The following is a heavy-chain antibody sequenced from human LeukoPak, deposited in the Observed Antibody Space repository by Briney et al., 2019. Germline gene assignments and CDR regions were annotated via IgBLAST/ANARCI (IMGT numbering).Heavy chain of an antibody. CDR2: ISSSSSYI. CDR1: GFTFSSYA. J-gene: IGHJ4*02. CDR3: ARATTYDILTGYFDY. Sequence: GGSLRLSCAASGFTFSSYAMSWVRQAPGKGLEWVSSISSSSSYIYYAESVKGRFTMSRDNAKNSLYLQMNSLRAEDTAVYYCARATTYDILTGYFDYWGQGTLVTVSS. D-gene: IGHD3-9*01. V-gene: IGHV3-21*01.